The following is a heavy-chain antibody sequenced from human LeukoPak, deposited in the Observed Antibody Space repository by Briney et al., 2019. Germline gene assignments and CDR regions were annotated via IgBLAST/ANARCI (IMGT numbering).Heavy chain of an antibody. J-gene: IGHJ2*01. CDR2: IRYDGSNQ. V-gene: IGHV3-30*02. D-gene: IGHD6-13*01. Sequence: PGGSLRLSCAASGFTFSSYGMHWVRQAPGKGLEWVAFIRYDGSNQYYADSVKGRFTISRDNSKNTLYLQMNSLRAEDTAVYYCAKDGGSRWYWYFDLWGRGTLVTVSS. CDR3: AKDGGSRWYWYFDL. CDR1: GFTFSSYG.